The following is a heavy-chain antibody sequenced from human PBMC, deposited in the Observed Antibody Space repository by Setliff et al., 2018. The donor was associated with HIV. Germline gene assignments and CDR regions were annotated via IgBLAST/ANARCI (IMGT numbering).Heavy chain of an antibody. CDR3: ASTYYYDSLHFHH. D-gene: IGHD3-22*01. Sequence: SETLSLTCAVSGGSISSSNWWSWVRQPPGKGLEWIGEIYHSGSTNYNPSLKSRVTITVDESKNQFSLKLSSVTAADTAVYYCASTYYYDSLHFHHWGQGTLVTVSS. CDR1: GGSISSSNW. J-gene: IGHJ1*01. V-gene: IGHV4-4*02. CDR2: IYHSGST.